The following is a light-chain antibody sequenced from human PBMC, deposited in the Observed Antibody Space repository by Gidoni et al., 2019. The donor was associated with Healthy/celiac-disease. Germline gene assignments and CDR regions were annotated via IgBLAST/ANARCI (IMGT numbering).Light chain of an antibody. V-gene: IGKV1-5*03. CDR2: KAS. Sequence: DIQMTQSPSTLSASVGDRVTITCRASQSIRSWLAWYQQKPGKAPKLLIYKASSLESGVPSRFSGSGSGTEFTLTISSLQPDDFATYYCQHRETFGQGTKVEIK. CDR1: QSIRSW. CDR3: QHRET. J-gene: IGKJ1*01.